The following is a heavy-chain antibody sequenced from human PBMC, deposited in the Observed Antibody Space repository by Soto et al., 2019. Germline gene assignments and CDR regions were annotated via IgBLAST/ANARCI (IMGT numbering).Heavy chain of an antibody. CDR2: ISYNGRNK. CDR1: GFTFSFYA. V-gene: IGHV3-30*04. CDR3: ARQAKIGDRSQFYFDS. J-gene: IGHJ4*02. Sequence: GGSLRLSCAASGFTFSFYAMHWVRQAPGKGLEWVAVISYNGRNKHYVDSVKGRFTISRDNSQDTLYLQMDSLRPDDTAVYYCARQAKIGDRSQFYFDSWGQGTLLTVSS. D-gene: IGHD3-16*01.